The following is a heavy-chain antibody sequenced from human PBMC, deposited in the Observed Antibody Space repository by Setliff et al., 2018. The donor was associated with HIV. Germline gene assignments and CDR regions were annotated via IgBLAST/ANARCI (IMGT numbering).Heavy chain of an antibody. D-gene: IGHD6-13*01. CDR2: IKSKTDGGTT. CDR3: TTGGQQLVLAYFDY. Sequence: PGGSLRLSCAASGFTFSSYAMSWVRQAPGKGLEWVGRIKSKTDGGTTDYAAPVKGRFTISRDDSKNTLYLQMNSLKTEDTAVYYCTTGGQQLVLAYFDYWGQGTLVTVSS. CDR1: GFTFSSYA. J-gene: IGHJ4*02. V-gene: IGHV3-15*01.